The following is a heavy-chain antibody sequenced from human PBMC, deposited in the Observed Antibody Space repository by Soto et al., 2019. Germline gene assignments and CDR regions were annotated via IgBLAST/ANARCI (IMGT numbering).Heavy chain of an antibody. CDR3: AKDLAAAVYYYYGMDV. CDR2: ISGSGGST. V-gene: IGHV3-23*01. J-gene: IGHJ6*02. CDR1: GFTFSSYA. D-gene: IGHD6-13*01. Sequence: GGSLRLSCAASGFTFSSYAMSWVRQAPGKGLEWVSAISGSGGSTYYADSVKGRFTISRDNSKNTLYLQMNSLRAEDTAVYYCAKDLAAAVYYYYGMDVWGQGTTVTVSS.